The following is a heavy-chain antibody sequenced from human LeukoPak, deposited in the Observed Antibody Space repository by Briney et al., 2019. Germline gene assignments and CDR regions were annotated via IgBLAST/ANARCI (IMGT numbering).Heavy chain of an antibody. Sequence: QPGGSLRPSCAASGFTFSSYAMSWVRQAPGKGLEWVSAISGSGGSTYYADSVKGRFTISRDNSKNTLYLQMNSLRAEDTAVYYCAKSPSSYYYYYMDVWGKGTTVTVSS. CDR2: ISGSGGST. J-gene: IGHJ6*03. V-gene: IGHV3-23*01. CDR3: AKSPSSYYYYYMDV. CDR1: GFTFSSYA.